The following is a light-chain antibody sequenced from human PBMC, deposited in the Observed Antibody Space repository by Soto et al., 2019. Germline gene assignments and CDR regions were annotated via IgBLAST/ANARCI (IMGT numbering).Light chain of an antibody. V-gene: IGLV2-14*01. CDR1: SSDVGNYNY. J-gene: IGLJ1*01. Sequence: QSALTQSASVSGSPGQSITISCTGTSSDVGNYNYVSWYQQHPGEVPKLIIFNVNNRPSGVSNRFSGSKSGNTASLTISGLQAEDEADYYCSSFTSSTTYVVGTGTKVTVL. CDR3: SSFTSSTTYV. CDR2: NVN.